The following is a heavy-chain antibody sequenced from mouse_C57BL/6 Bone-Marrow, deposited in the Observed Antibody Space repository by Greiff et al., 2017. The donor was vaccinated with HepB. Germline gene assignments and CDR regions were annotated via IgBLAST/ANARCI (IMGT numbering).Heavy chain of an antibody. CDR3: ARYSNFYAMDY. D-gene: IGHD2-5*01. CDR1: GYTFTNYW. CDR2: IYPGGGYT. Sequence: VQLQQSGAELVRPGTSVKMSCKASGYTFTNYWIGWAKQRPGHGLEWIGDIYPGGGYTNYNEKFKGKATLTADKSSSTAYMQFSSLTSEDSAIYYCARYSNFYAMDYWGQGTSVTVSS. J-gene: IGHJ4*01. V-gene: IGHV1-63*01.